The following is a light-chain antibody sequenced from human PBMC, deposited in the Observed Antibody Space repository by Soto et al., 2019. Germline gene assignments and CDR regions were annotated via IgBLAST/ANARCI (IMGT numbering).Light chain of an antibody. CDR3: QQLNNYPRT. J-gene: IGKJ1*01. Sequence: DIQMTQSPSTPSGSVGDRVTISCRASQGISSYLAWYQQKPGKAPKLLISTASTLQSGVPSRFSGSGSGTEFTLTISSLQPEDFATYYCQQLNNYPRTFGQGTKVDI. CDR2: TAS. V-gene: IGKV1-9*01. CDR1: QGISSY.